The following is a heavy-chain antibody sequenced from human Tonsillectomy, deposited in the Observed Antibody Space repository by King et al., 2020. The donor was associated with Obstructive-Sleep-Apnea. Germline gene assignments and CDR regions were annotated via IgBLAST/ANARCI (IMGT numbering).Heavy chain of an antibody. D-gene: IGHD3-3*01. CDR3: ARVSTYTVFGGVNFVLDP. CDR1: GGSISSYS. CDR2: IHYTGST. J-gene: IGHJ5*02. V-gene: IGHV4-59*12. Sequence: VQLQESGPGLVKPSETLSLTCTVSGGSISSYSWSWIRQPPGKGLECVGYIHYTGSTNYNPSLKSRVTISVDTSKNQFSLKLSSVTAADTAVYYCARVSTYTVFGGVNFVLDPWGQGTLVTVSS.